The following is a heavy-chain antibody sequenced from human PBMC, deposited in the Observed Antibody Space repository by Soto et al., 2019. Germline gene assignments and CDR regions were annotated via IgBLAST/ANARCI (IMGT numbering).Heavy chain of an antibody. D-gene: IGHD5-12*01. CDR3: ARDQDLDIVATRPQVWFDP. Sequence: GASAKVSCKASGGTFSSYTISWVRQAPGQGLEWMGRIIPILGIANYAQKFQGRVTITADKSTSTAYMELSSLRSEDTAVYYCARDQDLDIVATRPQVWFDPWGQGTLVTVSS. J-gene: IGHJ5*02. CDR2: IIPILGIA. V-gene: IGHV1-69*04. CDR1: GGTFSSYT.